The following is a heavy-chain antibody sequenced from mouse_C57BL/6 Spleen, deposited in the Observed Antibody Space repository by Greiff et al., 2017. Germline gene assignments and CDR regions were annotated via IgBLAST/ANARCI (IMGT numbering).Heavy chain of an antibody. Sequence: VQLQQSGPELVKPGASVKISCKASGYTFTDYYMNWVKQSHGKSLEWIGDINPNNGGTSYNQKFKGKATLTVDKSSSTAYMELRSLTSEDSAVYYCASLSYPWGQGTTLTVSS. J-gene: IGHJ2*01. V-gene: IGHV1-26*01. CDR3: ASLSYP. CDR1: GYTFTDYY. D-gene: IGHD6-1*01. CDR2: INPNNGGT.